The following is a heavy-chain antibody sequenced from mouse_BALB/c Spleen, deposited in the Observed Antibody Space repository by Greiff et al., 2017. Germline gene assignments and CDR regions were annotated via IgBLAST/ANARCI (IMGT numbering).Heavy chain of an antibody. D-gene: IGHD2-4*01. Sequence: EVQVVESGGGLVKPGGSLKFSCAASGFTFNSYAMSWVRQTPEKRLEWVATISSGGSYTYYPDSVQGRFTISKDNATNTLYLQMSSLRSEDTAMYYCARHEGYDYDVSWFACWGQGTLVAVSA. CDR3: ARHEGYDYDVSWFAC. V-gene: IGHV5-9-3*01. J-gene: IGHJ3*01. CDR1: GFTFNSYA. CDR2: ISSGGSYT.